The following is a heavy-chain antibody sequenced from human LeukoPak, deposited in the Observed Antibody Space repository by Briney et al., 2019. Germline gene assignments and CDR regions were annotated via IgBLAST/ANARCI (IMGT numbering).Heavy chain of an antibody. CDR3: ARDGEYYYDSIGPGYFDY. D-gene: IGHD3-22*01. V-gene: IGHV3-30-3*01. CDR2: ISYDGSNK. J-gene: IGHJ4*02. Sequence: QPGRSLRLSCAASGFTFSSYAMHWVRQAPGKGLEWVAVISYDGSNKYYADSVKGRFTISRDNSKNTLYVQMNSLRAEDTAVYYCARDGEYYYDSIGPGYFDYWGQGTLVTVSS. CDR1: GFTFSSYA.